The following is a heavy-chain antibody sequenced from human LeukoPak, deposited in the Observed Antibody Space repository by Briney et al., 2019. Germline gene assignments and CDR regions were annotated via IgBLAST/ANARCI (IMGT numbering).Heavy chain of an antibody. D-gene: IGHD3-10*01. CDR3: ARASGSYGSGSYYYYGMDV. Sequence: SETLSLTCAVSGYSISSGYYWGWIRQPPGKGLEWIGSIFHSGSTYYDPSLKSRVNMSVDTSKNQISLKLSSVTAADTAVYYCARASGSYGSGSYYYYGMDVWGKGTTVTVSS. CDR1: GYSISSGYY. CDR2: IFHSGST. J-gene: IGHJ6*04. V-gene: IGHV4-38-2*01.